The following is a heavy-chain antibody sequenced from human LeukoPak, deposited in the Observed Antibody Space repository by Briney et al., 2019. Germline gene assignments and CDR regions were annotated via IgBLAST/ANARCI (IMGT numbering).Heavy chain of an antibody. CDR1: GYTFTSYG. D-gene: IGHD3-10*01. CDR3: ARDPEKYYYGSGSSNN. Sequence: GASVKVSCKASGYTFTSYGISWVRQAPGQGLEWMGWINPNSGGTNYAQKFQGRVTMTRDTSISTAYMELSRLRSDDTAVYYCARDPEKYYYGSGSSNNWGQGTLVTVSS. J-gene: IGHJ4*02. CDR2: INPNSGGT. V-gene: IGHV1-2*02.